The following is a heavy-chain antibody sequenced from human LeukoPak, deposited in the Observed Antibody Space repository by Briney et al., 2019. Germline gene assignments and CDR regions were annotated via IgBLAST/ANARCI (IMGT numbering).Heavy chain of an antibody. CDR1: GGTFSTYA. J-gene: IGHJ6*02. V-gene: IGHV1-69*04. CDR2: ILPIFDMA. D-gene: IGHD5-24*01. CDR3: ARDGGWLQTQNHYYYHGMDV. Sequence: SVKVSCKASGGTFSTYAITWVRQAPGQGLEWMGRILPIFDMANYAQKFQGRVTITADKSTRTAYMELSSLRSDDTAVYYCARDGGWLQTQNHYYYHGMDVWGQGTTVTVS.